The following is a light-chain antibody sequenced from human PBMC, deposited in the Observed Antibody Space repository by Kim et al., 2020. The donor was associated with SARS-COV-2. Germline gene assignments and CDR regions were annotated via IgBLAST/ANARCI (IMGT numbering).Light chain of an antibody. CDR2: WAS. Sequence: DIVMTQSPDSLAVSLGERATINCKSSQSVLYSSNNKNYLAWYQQKPGQPPKLLIYWASTRESGVPDRFSGSESGTDFTLTISSLQAEDVAVYYCQQYYSTPPYTFGQGTKLEI. V-gene: IGKV4-1*01. CDR3: QQYYSTPPYT. J-gene: IGKJ2*01. CDR1: QSVLYSSNNKNY.